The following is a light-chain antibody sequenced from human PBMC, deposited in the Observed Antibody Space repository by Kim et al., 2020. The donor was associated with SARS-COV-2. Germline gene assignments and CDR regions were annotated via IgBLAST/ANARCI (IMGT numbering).Light chain of an antibody. CDR2: KTP. V-gene: IGKV1-5*03. CDR1: QSISTW. CDR3: QQYESYPWT. J-gene: IGKJ1*01. Sequence: ASVGDTVTITCRASQSISTWLAWFQQRPGTAPKVLVYKTPTLERGVPSRFSASGSGTDYTLTISGLQPDDFATYFCQQYESYPWTFGQGTKVDIK.